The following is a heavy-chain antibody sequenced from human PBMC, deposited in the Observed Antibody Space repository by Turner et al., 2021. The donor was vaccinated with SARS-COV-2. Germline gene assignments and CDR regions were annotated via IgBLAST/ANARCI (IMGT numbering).Heavy chain of an antibody. Sequence: VQLVQSGAEVKKPGASVKVSCKVSGYTLTELSMHWVRQAPGKGLEWMGGFDLEDGETIYAQKFQGRVTMTEDTSTDTAYMELSSLRSEDTAVYYCATGVAVTGTPSAYYYYYGMDVWGQGTTVTVSS. J-gene: IGHJ6*02. CDR3: ATGVAVTGTPSAYYYYYGMDV. D-gene: IGHD6-19*01. V-gene: IGHV1-24*01. CDR2: FDLEDGET. CDR1: GYTLTELS.